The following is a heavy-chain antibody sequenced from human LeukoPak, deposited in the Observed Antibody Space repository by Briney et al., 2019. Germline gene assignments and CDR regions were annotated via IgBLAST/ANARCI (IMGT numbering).Heavy chain of an antibody. J-gene: IGHJ5*02. V-gene: IGHV4-39*07. Sequence: KGLEWIGSIYYSGSTYYNPSLKSRVTISVDTSKNQFSLKLSSVTAADTAVYYCARDSWFDPWGQGTLVTVSS. CDR2: IYYSGST. CDR3: ARDSWFDP.